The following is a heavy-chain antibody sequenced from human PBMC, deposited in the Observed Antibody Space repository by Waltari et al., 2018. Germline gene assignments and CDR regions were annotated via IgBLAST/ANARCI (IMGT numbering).Heavy chain of an antibody. CDR1: GYSFTSYW. J-gene: IGHJ1*01. V-gene: IGHV5-51*03. D-gene: IGHD3-22*01. CDR2: IYPGDSET. Sequence: EVQLVQSGAEVKKPGESLKISCKGSGYSFTSYWIGWVRQMPGKGLEWMGIIYPGDSETRYSPSFQGQVTIAADKSISTADLQWSSLKASDTAMYYCARAMSNYYDSSGYPPAEYFQHWGQGTLVTVSS. CDR3: ARAMSNYYDSSGYPPAEYFQH.